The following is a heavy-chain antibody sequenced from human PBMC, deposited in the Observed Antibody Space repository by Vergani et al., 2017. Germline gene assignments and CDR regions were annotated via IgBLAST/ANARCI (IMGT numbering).Heavy chain of an antibody. V-gene: IGHV4-34*01. CDR1: GGSFNAYY. CDR2: INHSGNN. J-gene: IGHJ4*02. D-gene: IGHD6-19*01. Sequence: QVQLQQWGAGLLKPSETLSPTCAVYGGSFNAYYWNWIRQPPGKGLEWIGEINHSGNNNYNPSLKSRVTMSVHTSKNQFSLKLRSVTAADTAVYFCARQRPGSGWSPGDFDDWGQGILVTVSS. CDR3: ARQRPGSGWSPGDFDD.